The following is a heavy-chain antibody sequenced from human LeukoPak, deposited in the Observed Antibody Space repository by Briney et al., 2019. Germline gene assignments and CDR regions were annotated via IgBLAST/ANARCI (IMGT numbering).Heavy chain of an antibody. CDR1: GFTFSSYA. CDR2: ISGSGGST. Sequence: GGSLRLSCAASGFTFSSYAISWVRQAPGKGLKWVSGISGSGGSTYYADSVKGRFTISRDNSKNTLYLQMNSLRAEDTAVYYCAKALHYYDSSGYYYYFDYWGQGTLVTVSS. J-gene: IGHJ4*02. CDR3: AKALHYYDSSGYYYYFDY. D-gene: IGHD3-22*01. V-gene: IGHV3-23*01.